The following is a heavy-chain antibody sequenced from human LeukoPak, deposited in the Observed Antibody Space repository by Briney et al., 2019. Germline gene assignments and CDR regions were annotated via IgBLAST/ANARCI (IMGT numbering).Heavy chain of an antibody. CDR1: GFTVSSNY. J-gene: IGHJ4*02. V-gene: IGHV4-34*01. CDR3: ARELVWLRYFDY. D-gene: IGHD3/OR15-3a*01. Sequence: MPGGSLRLSCAASGFTVSSNYMSWIRQPPGKGLEWIGEINHSGSTNYNPSLKSRVTISVDTSKNQFSLKLSSVTAADTAVYYCARELVWLRYFDYWGQGTLVTVSS. CDR2: INHSGST.